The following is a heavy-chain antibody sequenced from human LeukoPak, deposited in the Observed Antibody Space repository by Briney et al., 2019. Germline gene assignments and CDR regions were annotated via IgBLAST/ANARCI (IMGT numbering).Heavy chain of an antibody. D-gene: IGHD5-18*01. Sequence: GGSLRLSCAASGFTFSNYAISWVRQAPGKGLEWVSGINWNGGSTGYADSVKGRFTISRDNAKNSLYLQMNSLRAEDTALYYCAKQVRFGGYSWGLANWFDPWGQGTLVTVSS. CDR3: AKQVRFGGYSWGLANWFDP. J-gene: IGHJ5*02. CDR1: GFTFSNYA. V-gene: IGHV3-20*04. CDR2: INWNGGST.